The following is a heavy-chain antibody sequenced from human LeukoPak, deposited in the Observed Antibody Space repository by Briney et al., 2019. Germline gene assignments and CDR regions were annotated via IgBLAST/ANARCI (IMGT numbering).Heavy chain of an antibody. Sequence: GGSLRLSCAASGFTFSSYAMHWVRQAPGKGLEWVAVISYDGSNKYYADSVKGRFTISGDNSKNTLYLQMNSLRAEDTAVYYCARGDSGSYSYWGQGTLVTVSS. CDR2: ISYDGSNK. V-gene: IGHV3-30*04. CDR1: GFTFSSYA. J-gene: IGHJ4*02. CDR3: ARGDSGSYSY. D-gene: IGHD1-26*01.